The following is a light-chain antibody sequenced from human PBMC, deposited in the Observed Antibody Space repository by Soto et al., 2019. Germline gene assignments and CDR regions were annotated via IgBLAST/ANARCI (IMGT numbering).Light chain of an antibody. Sequence: QSALTQPASASGSPGQSLTISCTGTSIDVGDYNFVSWYQQHPGKAPKLMIYEVSNRPSGVSNRFPGSKSGNTASLTISGLQAEDEADYYCTSYTSSSTYVFGTGTKVTVL. CDR3: TSYTSSSTYV. CDR2: EVS. J-gene: IGLJ1*01. V-gene: IGLV2-14*01. CDR1: SIDVGDYNF.